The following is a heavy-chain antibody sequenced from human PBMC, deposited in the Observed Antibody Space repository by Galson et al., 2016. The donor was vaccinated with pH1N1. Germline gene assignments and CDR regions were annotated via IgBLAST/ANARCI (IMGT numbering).Heavy chain of an antibody. CDR2: FDPEDDKP. V-gene: IGHV1-24*01. Sequence: SVKVSCKVSGYTLSELAIHWVRQTPGKGLEWMGGFDPEDDKPFYAQTCEGRVTMNQDTSTDTAYLQLSSLTSDDAAVYYCATEYRGSYYVPRYFDLWGLGTLVSVFS. CDR1: GYTLSELA. CDR3: ATEYRGSYYVPRYFDL. D-gene: IGHD1-26*01. J-gene: IGHJ2*01.